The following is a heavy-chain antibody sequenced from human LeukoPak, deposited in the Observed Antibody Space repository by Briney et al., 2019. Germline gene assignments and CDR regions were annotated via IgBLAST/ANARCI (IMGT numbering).Heavy chain of an antibody. J-gene: IGHJ6*02. CDR3: ARDRDYGGNPYGMDV. D-gene: IGHD4-23*01. CDR1: GFTFSSYG. CDR2: IWYDGSNK. V-gene: IGHV3-33*01. Sequence: GGSLRLSCAASGFTFSSYGMHWVRQAPGKGLEWVAVIWYDGSNKYYADSVKGRFTISRDDSKNTPYLQMDSLRAEDTAVYYCARDRDYGGNPYGMDVWGQGTTVTVSS.